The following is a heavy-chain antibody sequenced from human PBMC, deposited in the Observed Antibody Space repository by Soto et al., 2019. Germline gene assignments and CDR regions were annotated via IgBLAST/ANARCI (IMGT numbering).Heavy chain of an antibody. D-gene: IGHD6-19*01. CDR3: ARDGRGRGIAVAGHFWYFDL. CDR2: IYYSGST. J-gene: IGHJ2*01. Sequence: QVQLQESGPGLVKPSQTLSLTCTVSGASISSGGYYWNWIRQHPGKGLEWIGYIYYSGSTYYNPSLKSRVTISVDTSKNEFSLKLSSVTAADTAVYYCARDGRGRGIAVAGHFWYFDLWGRGTLVTVSS. CDR1: GASISSGGYY. V-gene: IGHV4-31*03.